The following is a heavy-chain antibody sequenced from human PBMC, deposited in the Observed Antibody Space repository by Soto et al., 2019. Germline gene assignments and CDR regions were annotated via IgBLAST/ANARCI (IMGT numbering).Heavy chain of an antibody. CDR1: GFTFDNAW. Sequence: AGGSLRLSCAVSGFTFDNAWMNWVRQAPGKGLEWVGRIKSKTDGGTTDYAAPLKGRFTISRDDSQNTLYLQMNNLKIDDTAVYYCTTESPDTVFGVAYDYWGQGTRVTVSS. CDR2: IKSKTDGGTT. J-gene: IGHJ4*02. V-gene: IGHV3-15*07. CDR3: TTESPDTVFGVAYDY. D-gene: IGHD3-3*01.